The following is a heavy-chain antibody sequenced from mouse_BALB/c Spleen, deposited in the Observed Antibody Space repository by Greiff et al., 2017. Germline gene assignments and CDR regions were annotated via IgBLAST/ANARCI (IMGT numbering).Heavy chain of an antibody. CDR3: ARGGLRYAMDY. Sequence: QVQLQQSGAELARPGASVKMSCKASGYTFTSYTMHWVKQRPGQGLEWIGYINPSSGYTNYNQKFKDKATLTADKSSSTAYMQLSSLTSEDSAIYYCARGGLRYAMDYWGQGTSVTVSS. CDR2: INPSSGYT. D-gene: IGHD2-4*01. V-gene: IGHV1-4*01. CDR1: GYTFTSYT. J-gene: IGHJ4*01.